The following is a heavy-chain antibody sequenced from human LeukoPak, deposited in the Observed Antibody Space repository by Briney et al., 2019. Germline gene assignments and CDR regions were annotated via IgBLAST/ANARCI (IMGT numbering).Heavy chain of an antibody. CDR2: IYSGGST. CDR3: ARVPPALSGWEIYFDY. V-gene: IGHV3-53*01. CDR1: GFTVSSNY. J-gene: IGHJ4*02. Sequence: PGGSLRLSCAASGFTVSSNYMSWVRQAPGKGLEGGSVIYSGGSTYYADSVKGRFTISRDNSKNTLYLQMNSLRAEDTAVYYCARVPPALSGWEIYFDYWGQGTLVTVSS. D-gene: IGHD6-19*01.